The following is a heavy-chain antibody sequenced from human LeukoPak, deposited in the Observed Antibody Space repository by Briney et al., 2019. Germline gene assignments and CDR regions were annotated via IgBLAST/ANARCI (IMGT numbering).Heavy chain of an antibody. CDR3: AKVTDSSGYFPSDY. Sequence: GGSLRLSCAASGFTFSKYWMQWVRQAPGKGLVWVSRINSDGSSPTHADSVKGRFTISRDNAKNTLYLQMNSLRAEDTAVYYCAKVTDSSGYFPSDYWGQGTLVTVSS. D-gene: IGHD3-22*01. J-gene: IGHJ4*02. V-gene: IGHV3-74*01. CDR1: GFTFSKYW. CDR2: INSDGSSP.